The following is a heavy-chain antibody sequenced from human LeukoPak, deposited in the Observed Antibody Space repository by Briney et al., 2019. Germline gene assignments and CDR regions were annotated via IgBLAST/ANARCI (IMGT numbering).Heavy chain of an antibody. CDR1: GFTFGDYA. V-gene: IGHV3-49*04. Sequence: GRSLRLSCTASGFTFGDYAMSWVRQAPGKGLEWVGFIRSKAYGGTTEYAASVKGRFTISRDDSKSIAYLQMNSLKTEDTAVYYCTRDTTGTTKGVFGYWGQGTLVTASS. D-gene: IGHD1-1*01. CDR3: TRDTTGTTKGVFGY. J-gene: IGHJ4*02. CDR2: IRSKAYGGTT.